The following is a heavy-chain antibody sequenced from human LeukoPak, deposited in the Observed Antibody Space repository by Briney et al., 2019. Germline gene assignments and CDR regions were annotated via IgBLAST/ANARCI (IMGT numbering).Heavy chain of an antibody. J-gene: IGHJ4*02. V-gene: IGHV3-21*01. Sequence: GGSLTLSCAASGLSFSSHSMNWVRLPPGRGLGWVSSISSNSLYISYADSVTGRFTVSRDNAENSLYMQMNSLRAEDTAVYYCARDQTSSFPPREVDYWGQGTLVTVSS. CDR2: ISSNSLYI. CDR1: GLSFSSHS. CDR3: ARDQTSSFPPREVDY. D-gene: IGHD1-1*01.